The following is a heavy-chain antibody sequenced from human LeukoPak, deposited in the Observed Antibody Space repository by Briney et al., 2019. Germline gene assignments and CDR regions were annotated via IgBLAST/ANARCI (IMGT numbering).Heavy chain of an antibody. CDR1: AFTFPDYA. CDR3: VKDISGWFDAFEI. J-gene: IGHJ3*02. D-gene: IGHD6-19*01. CDR2: ISYSSGST. V-gene: IGHV3-9*01. Sequence: PGRSLRLSCAASAFTFPDYAMHWVRQAPGKGLEWVSGISYSSGSTGYADSVKGRFTISKDNTTNYMYLQMNRPRSEDAALYFCVKDISGWFDAFEIWGQGTMVTVSS.